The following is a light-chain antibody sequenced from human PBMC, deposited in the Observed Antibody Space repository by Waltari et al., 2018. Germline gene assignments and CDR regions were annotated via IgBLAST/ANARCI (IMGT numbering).Light chain of an antibody. CDR1: SSDVGGYNY. Sequence: QSALTQPASVSGSPGQPITISCTGTSSDVGGYNYVSWYQQHPGKAPKLMIYDVSNRPSGVSNLFSGSKSGNTASLTISGLQAEDEADYYCSSYTSSSTPYVFGTGTKVTVL. CDR2: DVS. CDR3: SSYTSSSTPYV. V-gene: IGLV2-14*01. J-gene: IGLJ1*01.